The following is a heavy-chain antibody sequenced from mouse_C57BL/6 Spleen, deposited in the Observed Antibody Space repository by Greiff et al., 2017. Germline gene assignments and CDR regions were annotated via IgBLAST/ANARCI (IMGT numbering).Heavy chain of an antibody. J-gene: IGHJ3*01. CDR2: LFPGSGNT. V-gene: IGHV1-76*01. Sequence: QVHVKQSGAELVRPGASVKLSCKASGYTFTDYYINWVKQRPGQGLEWIARLFPGSGNTYYNEKFKGKATLTAEKSSSTAYMQLSSLTSEDSAVYFCARVYNNYEGWLAYWGQGTLVTVAA. CDR3: ARVYNNYEGWLAY. CDR1: GYTFTDYY. D-gene: IGHD2-5*01.